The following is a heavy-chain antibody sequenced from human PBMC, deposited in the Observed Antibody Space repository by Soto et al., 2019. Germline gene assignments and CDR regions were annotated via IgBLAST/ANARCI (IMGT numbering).Heavy chain of an antibody. CDR2: IYYSGST. J-gene: IGHJ4*02. CDR3: ARESRYYDSSGYYVFDY. CDR1: GGSISSGGYY. Sequence: SETLSLTCTVSGGSISSGGYYWSWIRQHPGKGLEWIGYIYYSGSTYYNPSLKSRVTISVDTSKNQFSLKLSSVTAADTAVYYCARESRYYDSSGYYVFDYWGQGTLVTVSS. D-gene: IGHD3-22*01. V-gene: IGHV4-31*03.